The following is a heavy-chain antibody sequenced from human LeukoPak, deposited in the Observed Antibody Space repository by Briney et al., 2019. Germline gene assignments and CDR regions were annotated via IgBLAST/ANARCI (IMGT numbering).Heavy chain of an antibody. V-gene: IGHV1-69*13. D-gene: IGHD5-18*01. J-gene: IGHJ3*01. CDR1: RGTFSSYA. Sequence: ASVKVSCKASRGTFSSYAISWVRQAPGQGLEWMGGIIPIFGTANHAQKFQGRVTITADESTSTAYMELSSLRSEDTAVYYCAGRGLAEQLWYSFWGQGTMVTVSS. CDR2: IIPIFGTA. CDR3: AGRGLAEQLWYSF.